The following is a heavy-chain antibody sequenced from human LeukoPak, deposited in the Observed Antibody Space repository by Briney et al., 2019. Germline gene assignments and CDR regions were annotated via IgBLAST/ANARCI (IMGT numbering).Heavy chain of an antibody. D-gene: IGHD3-10*01. CDR2: IYYSGST. J-gene: IGHJ4*02. Sequence: SETLSLTCTVSGGSISSYYWSWIRQPPGKGLEWIGYIYYSGSTNYHPSLTSRVTISVDTSQNQFSLKLSSVTAADTAVYYCARGRYGPGWWDYWGQATLVTVSS. CDR3: ARGRYGPGWWDY. V-gene: IGHV4-59*01. CDR1: GGSISSYY.